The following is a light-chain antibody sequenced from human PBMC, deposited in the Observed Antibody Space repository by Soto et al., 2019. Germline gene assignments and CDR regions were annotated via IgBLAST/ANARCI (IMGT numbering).Light chain of an antibody. J-gene: IGKJ5*01. V-gene: IGKV3-11*01. Sequence: EIVLTQSPATLSLSPGERATLSCRASQSVSSYLAWYQQKPGQAPRLLIYGASTRATGVPARFSGSGSGTDFILTISSLQSEDFAVYYCQQHTDWPPITFGQGTRLEIK. CDR2: GAS. CDR1: QSVSSY. CDR3: QQHTDWPPIT.